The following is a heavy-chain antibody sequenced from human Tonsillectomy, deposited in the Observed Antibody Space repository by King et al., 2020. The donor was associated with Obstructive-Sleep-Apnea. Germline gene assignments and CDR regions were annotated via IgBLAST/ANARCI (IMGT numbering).Heavy chain of an antibody. D-gene: IGHD3-22*01. J-gene: IGHJ3*02. V-gene: IGHV3-48*04. CDR1: GFTFSTYS. Sequence: VQLVESGGGLVQPGGSLRLSCAASGFTFSTYSMNWVRQAPGKGLEWVSYISTCSRTIYYAASVKGRFTISRDNANNSLYRQMNSLRAEDTAVYYCARAQKYYYDTSGAKGAFDIWGQGTMVTVSS. CDR2: ISTCSRTI. CDR3: ARAQKYYYDTSGAKGAFDI.